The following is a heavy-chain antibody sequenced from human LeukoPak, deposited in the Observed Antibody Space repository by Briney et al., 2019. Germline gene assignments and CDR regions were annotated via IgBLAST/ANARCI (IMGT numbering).Heavy chain of an antibody. D-gene: IGHD4-11*01. CDR1: GFTFSSYA. V-gene: IGHV3-23*01. CDR3: WRTTRGPTDY. CDR2: ISGSGGST. Sequence: KPGGSLRLSCAASGFTFSSYAMSWVRQAPGKGLEWVSAISGSGGSTYYADSVKGRFTISRDNSKNTLYLQMNSLRAEDTAVYYCWRTTRGPTDYWGQGTLVTVSS. J-gene: IGHJ4*02.